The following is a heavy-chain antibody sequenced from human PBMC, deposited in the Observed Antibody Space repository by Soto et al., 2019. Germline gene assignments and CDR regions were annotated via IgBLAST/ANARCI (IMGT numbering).Heavy chain of an antibody. CDR2: IYRSGST. D-gene: IGHD3-22*01. J-gene: IGHJ4*02. Sequence: PSETLSLTCTVSGGSISSDDYYCIWIRQPPGKGLEWIGYIYRSGSTYYNPSLKSRVSISVDTSRNQFSLKLSSVTAADTAVYYCARGRAYYDSSGYYYVDHWGQGALVTVSS. CDR1: GGSISSDDYY. CDR3: ARGRAYYDSSGYYYVDH. V-gene: IGHV4-30-4*01.